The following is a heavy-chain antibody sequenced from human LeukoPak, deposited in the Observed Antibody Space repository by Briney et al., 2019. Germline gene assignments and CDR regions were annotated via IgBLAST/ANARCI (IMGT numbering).Heavy chain of an antibody. V-gene: IGHV3-7*01. D-gene: IGHD6-13*01. Sequence: PGGSLRLSCAASGFTFSTFWMSWVRQAPGKGLEFVASLRQGGSEKYIVDSMKGRFTISGDIAKNSLYLEINGLRVEDTAVYYCARDPVNGIAAAIVIEEESFDYWGQGTLVTVSS. J-gene: IGHJ4*02. CDR2: LRQGGSEK. CDR3: ARDPVNGIAAAIVIEEESFDY. CDR1: GFTFSTFW.